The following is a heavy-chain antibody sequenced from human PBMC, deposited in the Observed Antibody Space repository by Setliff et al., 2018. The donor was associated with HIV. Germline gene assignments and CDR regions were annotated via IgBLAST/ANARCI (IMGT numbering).Heavy chain of an antibody. D-gene: IGHD6-19*01. Sequence: PSETLSLTCTVSGGSISSSSYYWAWIRQPPGKGLEWIGSIYYSGSTYYNPSLKSRVTISVDTSKFQFSLRLSSVTAADTAVYYCARSYRSGSRYFQRWGQGTLVTVSS. CDR2: IYYSGST. V-gene: IGHV4-39*01. CDR3: ARSYRSGSRYFQR. J-gene: IGHJ1*01. CDR1: GGSISSSSYY.